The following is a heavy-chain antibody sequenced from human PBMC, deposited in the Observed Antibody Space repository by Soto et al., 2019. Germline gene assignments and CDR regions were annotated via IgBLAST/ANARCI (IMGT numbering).Heavy chain of an antibody. D-gene: IGHD3-16*01. CDR2: INPVDSAI. CDR1: GYSFTSNW. CDR3: ARHQRDDASRKIDC. J-gene: IGHJ4*02. V-gene: IGHV5-51*01. Sequence: GESLKISCQGSGYSFTSNWTGCVRQIPGKGLEWMGIINPVDSAIKYRPYSQGQVTISADKSIGTAYLQWSSLQASDTAMYYCARHQRDDASRKIDCWGQGTRVTVSS.